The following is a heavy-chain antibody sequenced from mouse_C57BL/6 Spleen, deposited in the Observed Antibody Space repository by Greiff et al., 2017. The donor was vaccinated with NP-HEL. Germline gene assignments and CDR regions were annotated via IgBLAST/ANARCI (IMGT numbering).Heavy chain of an antibody. CDR1: GFTFTDYY. V-gene: IGHV7-3*01. D-gene: IGHD1-1*02. CDR2: IRNTANGYTT. J-gene: IGHJ4*01. Sequence: EVQVVESGGGLVQPGGSLSLSCAASGFTFTDYYMSWVRQPPGKALEWLGFIRNTANGYTTEYSASVKGRFTISRDNSQSILYLQMNALRAEDSATYYCARDRGSYDDMDDWGQGTSVTVSS. CDR3: ARDRGSYDDMDD.